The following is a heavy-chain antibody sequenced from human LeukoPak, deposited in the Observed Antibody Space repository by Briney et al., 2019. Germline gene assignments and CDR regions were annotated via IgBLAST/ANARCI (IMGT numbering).Heavy chain of an antibody. J-gene: IGHJ5*02. CDR1: GYSISSGYF. V-gene: IGHV4-38-2*02. Sequence: SGTLSLTCTVSGYSISSGYFWGWIRQPPGKGLEWIGSIYHSGTTYYNPSLKSRVTISVDTSKNQFSLKLTSVTAADTAVYYCARGYSSSWYFNWFDPWGQGTLVTVSS. D-gene: IGHD6-13*01. CDR3: ARGYSSSWYFNWFDP. CDR2: IYHSGTT.